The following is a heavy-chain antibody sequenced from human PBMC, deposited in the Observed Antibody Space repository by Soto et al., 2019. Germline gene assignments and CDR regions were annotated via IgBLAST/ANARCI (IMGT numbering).Heavy chain of an antibody. J-gene: IGHJ6*02. CDR1: GYSFTSYW. D-gene: IGHD2-15*01. CDR2: IDPSDSYT. Sequence: SLKISCKGSGYSFTSYWISWVRQMPGKGLEWMGRIDPSDSYTNYSPSFQGHVTISADKSISTAYLQWSSLKASDTAMYYCARQDCSGGSCYESGYGMDVWGQGTTVTVSS. V-gene: IGHV5-10-1*01. CDR3: ARQDCSGGSCYESGYGMDV.